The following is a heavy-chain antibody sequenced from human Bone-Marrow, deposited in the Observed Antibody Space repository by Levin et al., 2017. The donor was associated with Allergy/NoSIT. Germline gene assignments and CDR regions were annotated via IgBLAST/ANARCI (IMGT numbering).Heavy chain of an antibody. V-gene: IGHV1-8*01. J-gene: IGHJ6*02. CDR1: GYTFTSYD. Sequence: GASVKVSCKASGYTFTSYDINWVRQATGQGLEWMGWMNPNSGNTGNAQKFQGRVTMTRNTSISTAYMELSSLRSEDTAVYYCASKANWGPGGYYYGMDVWGQGTTVTVSS. D-gene: IGHD7-27*01. CDR3: ASKANWGPGGYYYGMDV. CDR2: MNPNSGNT.